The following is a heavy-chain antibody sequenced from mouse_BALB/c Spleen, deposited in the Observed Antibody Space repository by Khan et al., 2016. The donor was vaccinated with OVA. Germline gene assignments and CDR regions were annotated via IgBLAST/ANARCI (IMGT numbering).Heavy chain of an antibody. CDR3: ARDAGRY. CDR1: GYTFTEYT. Sequence: EVQLQQSGPELVKPGASVKISCKTSGYTFTEYTLHWVKQSHGKSLEWIGVINPNNGATSYNQKFKGRATLTVDKSSSTAYMEFRSLTSEDSAVYYGARDAGRYWGQGTSVTVSS. D-gene: IGHD3-3*01. J-gene: IGHJ4*01. V-gene: IGHV1-18*01. CDR2: INPNNGAT.